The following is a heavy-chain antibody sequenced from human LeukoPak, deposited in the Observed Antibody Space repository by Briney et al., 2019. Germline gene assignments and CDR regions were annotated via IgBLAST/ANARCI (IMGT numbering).Heavy chain of an antibody. D-gene: IGHD4-17*01. CDR2: IYYSGST. V-gene: IGHV4-39*07. J-gene: IGHJ5*02. CDR1: GGSISSSSYY. Sequence: PSETLSLTCTVSGGSISSSSYYWGWIRQPPGKGLERIVSIYYSGSTYYNPSLKSRVTISVDTSNNQFSLKLSSVTAADTAVYYCARDSFPLLNDYGDSGGFDPWGQGTLVTVSS. CDR3: ARDSFPLLNDYGDSGGFDP.